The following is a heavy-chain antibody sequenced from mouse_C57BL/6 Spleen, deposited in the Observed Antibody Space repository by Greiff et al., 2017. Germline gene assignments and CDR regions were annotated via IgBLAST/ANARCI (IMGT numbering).Heavy chain of an antibody. CDR1: GYTFTSYW. Sequence: QVQLQQPGAELVMPGASVTLSCKASGYTFTSYWMHWVKQRLGQGLEWIGEIDPSDSYTNYNQNFKGKSTLTVDKSSSPAYMHLSSLTSEDSAVYYCARNGDGSRYFDYWGQGTTLTVSS. CDR3: ARNGDGSRYFDY. V-gene: IGHV1-69*01. CDR2: IDPSDSYT. D-gene: IGHD1-1*01. J-gene: IGHJ2*01.